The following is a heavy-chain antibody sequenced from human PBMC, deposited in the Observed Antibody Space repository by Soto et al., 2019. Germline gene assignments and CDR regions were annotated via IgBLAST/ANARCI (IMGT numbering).Heavy chain of an antibody. V-gene: IGHV3-30-3*01. D-gene: IGHD4-17*01. Sequence: GGSLRLSCAASGFTFSSYAMHWVRQAPGKGLEWVAVISYDGSNKYYADSVKGRFTISRDNSKNTLYLQMNSLRAEDTAVYYCARVLSTVTDYYFDYWGQGTLVTVS. J-gene: IGHJ4*02. CDR1: GFTFSSYA. CDR2: ISYDGSNK. CDR3: ARVLSTVTDYYFDY.